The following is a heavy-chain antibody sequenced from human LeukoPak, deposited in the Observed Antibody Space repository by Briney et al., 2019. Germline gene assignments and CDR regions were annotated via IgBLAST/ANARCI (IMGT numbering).Heavy chain of an antibody. CDR3: ARDVSSGGASDI. Sequence: PSETLSLTCTVSGGSSSSYYWSWIRQPAGKGLEWIGRIYPSGSTKYNPSLESRVTISVDKSKNQFSLKLNSVTAADTAVYYCARDVSSGGASDIWGQGTMVTVSS. CDR1: GGSSSSYY. CDR2: IYPSGST. J-gene: IGHJ3*02. D-gene: IGHD6-19*01. V-gene: IGHV4-4*07.